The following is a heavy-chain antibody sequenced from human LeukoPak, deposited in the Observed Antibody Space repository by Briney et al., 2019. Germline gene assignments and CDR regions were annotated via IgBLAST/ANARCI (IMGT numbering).Heavy chain of an antibody. CDR2: IFHSGTT. CDR1: GGSISSSNW. CDR3: ARLTPTTLSLYYYYMDV. Sequence: SGTLSLTCAVSGGSISSSNWWSWVRQPPGRGLEWIGRIFHSGTTDYKTSLKGRVTISVDKSKNQFSLTLTSVTAADTAVHYCARLTPTTLSLYYYYMDVWGKGTTVTVSS. V-gene: IGHV4-4*02. J-gene: IGHJ6*03. D-gene: IGHD2/OR15-2a*01.